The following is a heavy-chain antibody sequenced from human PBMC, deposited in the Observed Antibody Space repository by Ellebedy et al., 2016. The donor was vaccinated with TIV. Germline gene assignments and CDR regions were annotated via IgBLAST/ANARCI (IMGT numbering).Heavy chain of an antibody. CDR3: ARLERCSGGSCYAWPTKNGFDI. CDR1: GGSISSYY. D-gene: IGHD2-15*01. J-gene: IGHJ3*02. V-gene: IGHV4-59*08. CDR2: IYYSGST. Sequence: SETLSLTCTVSGGSISSYYWSWIRQPPGKGLEWIGYIYYSGSTNYNPSLKSRVTISVDSFKNQFSLKLSSVTAADTAVYYCARLERCSGGSCYAWPTKNGFDIWGQGTVVIVSS.